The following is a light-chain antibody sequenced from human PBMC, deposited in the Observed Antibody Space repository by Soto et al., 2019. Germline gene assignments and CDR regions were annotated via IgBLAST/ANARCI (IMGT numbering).Light chain of an antibody. J-gene: IGLJ1*01. CDR2: DVS. V-gene: IGLV2-11*01. CDR1: SSDVGGYNY. Sequence: QSALTQPRSVSGSPGQSVTISCTGTSSDVGGYNYVSWYQQHPGKAPKVMTYDVSERPSGVPDRFSGSKSGNTASLTISGLQADDEADYYCCSYAGSPRYVLGTGTKLTVL. CDR3: CSYAGSPRYV.